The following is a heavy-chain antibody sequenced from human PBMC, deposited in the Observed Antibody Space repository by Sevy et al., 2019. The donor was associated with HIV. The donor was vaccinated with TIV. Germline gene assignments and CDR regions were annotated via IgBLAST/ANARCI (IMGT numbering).Heavy chain of an antibody. CDR1: GYSFTSYW. CDR3: AGLPGGMATTPHFDY. Sequence: GESLKISCKGSGYSFTSYWIGWVRQMPGKGLEWMGIIYPGDYDTRYSRSFQGQVTISGDKSISTAYLQWSSLKASDTAMYYCAGLPGGMATTPHFDYWGQGTLVTVSS. J-gene: IGHJ4*02. D-gene: IGHD1-1*01. CDR2: IYPGDYDT. V-gene: IGHV5-51*01.